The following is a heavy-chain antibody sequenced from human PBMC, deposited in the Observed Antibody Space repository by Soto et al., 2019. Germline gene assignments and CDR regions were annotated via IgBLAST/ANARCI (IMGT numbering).Heavy chain of an antibody. CDR3: GKDMGSIRYSNWFDP. Sequence: GGSLRLSCAASGFTFSSYAMSWVRQAPGKGLEWVSAISGSGGSTYYADTVKGRFTISRDNSKNTLYLQMNSLRAEDTAVYYFGKDMGSIRYSNWFDPWGQGTLVTVSS. CDR2: ISGSGGST. D-gene: IGHD3-9*01. CDR1: GFTFSSYA. V-gene: IGHV3-23*01. J-gene: IGHJ5*02.